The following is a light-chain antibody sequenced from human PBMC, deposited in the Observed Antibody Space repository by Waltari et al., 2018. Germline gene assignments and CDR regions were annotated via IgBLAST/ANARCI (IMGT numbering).Light chain of an antibody. CDR3: QQYNNWPLT. J-gene: IGKJ4*01. CDR1: QSVRSN. CDR2: AAS. Sequence: EIVMTQFPATLSVSPGERATLSCRASQSVRSNLAWYQQKPGQAPRLLIYAASPRAPGIPASFSGSGAGTEFTLTISSLQSEDFAVYYCQQYNNWPLTFGGGTKVEIK. V-gene: IGKV3-15*01.